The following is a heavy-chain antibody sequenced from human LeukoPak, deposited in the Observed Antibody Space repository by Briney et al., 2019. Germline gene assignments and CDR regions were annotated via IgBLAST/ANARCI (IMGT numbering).Heavy chain of an antibody. CDR1: GFTFSSYW. J-gene: IGHJ4*02. D-gene: IGHD1-26*01. CDR3: AMSGSYYGEDY. Sequence: QAGGSLRLSCAASGFTFSSYWMSWVRQAPGKGLEWVANIKQDGSEKYYVDSVKGRFTISRDNAKNSLYLQVNSLRAEDTAVYYCAMSGSYYGEDYWGQGTLVTVSS. CDR2: IKQDGSEK. V-gene: IGHV3-7*01.